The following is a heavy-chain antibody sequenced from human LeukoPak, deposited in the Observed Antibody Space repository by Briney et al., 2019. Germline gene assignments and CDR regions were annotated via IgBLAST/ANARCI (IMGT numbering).Heavy chain of an antibody. D-gene: IGHD6-19*01. Sequence: SQILSLTCSVSGGSISSSSFYRACIRQPPGKGLWWIGGIYYSVSTYYNASLESRVTISVDTSKNQFSLKLSSVTAADTAVYYCARGGGSGWYSSENWFDPWRQGTLVTVSS. CDR3: ARGGGSGWYSSENWFDP. CDR1: GGSISSSSFY. CDR2: IYYSVST. V-gene: IGHV4-39*07. J-gene: IGHJ5*02.